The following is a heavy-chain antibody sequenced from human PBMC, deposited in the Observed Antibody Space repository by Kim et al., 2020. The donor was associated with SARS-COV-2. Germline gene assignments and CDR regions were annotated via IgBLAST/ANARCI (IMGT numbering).Heavy chain of an antibody. D-gene: IGHD2-15*01. CDR3: AKGYCSGGSCYTFGHSWFDP. J-gene: IGHJ5*02. CDR2: INHSGST. V-gene: IGHV4-34*01. CDR1: GGSFSGYY. Sequence: SETLSLTCAVYGGSFSGYYWSWIRQPPGKGLEWIGEINHSGSTNYNPSLKSRVTISVDTSKNKFSLKLSSVTAADTAVYYCAKGYCSGGSCYTFGHSWFDPWGQGTLVTVSS.